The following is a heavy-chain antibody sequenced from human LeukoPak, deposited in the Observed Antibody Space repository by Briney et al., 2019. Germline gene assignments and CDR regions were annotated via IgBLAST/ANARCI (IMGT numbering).Heavy chain of an antibody. CDR2: ISAYNGNT. CDR1: GYTFTSYG. Sequence: ASVKVSCKASGYTFTSYGISWVRQAPGQGLEWMGWISAYNGNTNYAQKLQGRVTMTTDTSTSTAYMELRSLRSDDTAVYYCARDALGYCSGGSCPPDYWGQGTLVTASS. D-gene: IGHD2-15*01. CDR3: ARDALGYCSGGSCPPDY. J-gene: IGHJ4*02. V-gene: IGHV1-18*01.